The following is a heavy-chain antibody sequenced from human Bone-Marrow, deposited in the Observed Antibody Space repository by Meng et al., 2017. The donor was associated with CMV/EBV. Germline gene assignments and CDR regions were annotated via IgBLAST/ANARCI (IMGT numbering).Heavy chain of an antibody. CDR3: ARVPQGGEVAQGGY. V-gene: IGHV3-23*01. D-gene: IGHD3-10*01. CDR2: ISGTGTDT. J-gene: IGHJ4*02. Sequence: GESLKISCAGSGFRFNSYAMNWVRQAPGKGLECVAAISGTGTDTQYADAVQGRFTISRDNSMNTVDLQMDSLRAEDTAVYYCARVPQGGEVAQGGYWGQGTLVTVSS. CDR1: GFRFNSYA.